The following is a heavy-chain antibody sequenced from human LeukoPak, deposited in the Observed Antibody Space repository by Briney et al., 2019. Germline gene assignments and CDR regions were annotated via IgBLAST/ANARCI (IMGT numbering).Heavy chain of an antibody. CDR3: ARGELESFFDY. Sequence: PSETLSLTCTVSGGSISSYYWSWMRQPPGKGLEWIGYIYYSGSTNYNPSLKSRVTISVDTSKNQFSLKLSSVTAADTAVYYCARGELESFFDYWGQGTLVTVSS. V-gene: IGHV4-59*01. D-gene: IGHD1-1*01. CDR1: GGSISSYY. CDR2: IYYSGST. J-gene: IGHJ4*02.